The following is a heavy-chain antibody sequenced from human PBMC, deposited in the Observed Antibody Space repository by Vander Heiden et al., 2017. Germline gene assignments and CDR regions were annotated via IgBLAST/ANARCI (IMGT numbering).Heavy chain of an antibody. Sequence: EVQLVESGGGLVKPGGSLRLSCAASGFPFNSYTMNWVRQGPGKGLEWVSSISSTGNYIYYADSVKGRFSISRDNSKNSLYLQMISLRAEDTAVYYCAGNVTRLSYYQYYGMDVWGQGTTVTVSS. D-gene: IGHD2-2*01. J-gene: IGHJ6*02. CDR2: ISSTGNYI. CDR3: AGNVTRLSYYQYYGMDV. CDR1: GFPFNSYT. V-gene: IGHV3-21*01.